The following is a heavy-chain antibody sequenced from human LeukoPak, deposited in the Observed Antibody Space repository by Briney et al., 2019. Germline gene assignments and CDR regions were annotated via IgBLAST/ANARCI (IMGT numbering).Heavy chain of an antibody. CDR3: ARSDTISFGGVIVRRNAFDI. Sequence: SETLSLTCAVYGGSFSGYYWSWIRQPPGKGLEWIGEINHSGSTYYNPSLKSRVTISVDTSKNQFSLKLSSVTAADTAVYYCARSDTISFGGVIVRRNAFDIWGQGTMVTVSS. J-gene: IGHJ3*02. CDR1: GGSFSGYY. CDR2: INHSGST. V-gene: IGHV4-34*01. D-gene: IGHD3-16*02.